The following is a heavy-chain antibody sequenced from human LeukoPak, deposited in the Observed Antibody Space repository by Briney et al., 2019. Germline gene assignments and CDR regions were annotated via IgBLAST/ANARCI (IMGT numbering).Heavy chain of an antibody. V-gene: IGHV4-61*01. D-gene: IGHD6-19*01. Sequence: SETLSLTCTVSGGSVSSGSYYWSWIRQPPGKGLEWIGYIYYSGSTYYNPSLKSRVTISVDTSKNQFSLKLSSVTAADTAVYYCARIASGWYYFDYWGQGTLVTVSS. CDR1: GGSVSSGSYY. J-gene: IGHJ4*02. CDR2: IYYSGST. CDR3: ARIASGWYYFDY.